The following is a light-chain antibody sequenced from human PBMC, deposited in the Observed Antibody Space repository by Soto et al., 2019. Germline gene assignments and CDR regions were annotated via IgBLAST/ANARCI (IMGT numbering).Light chain of an antibody. CDR2: DAS. Sequence: DIQLTQSPSLLSAPVGYRFTITCRASQSISSWLAWYQQKPGKAPKLLIYDASSLESGVPSRFSGSGSGTEFTLTISSLQPDDFATYYCQQYNSYSITFGQGTRLEIK. V-gene: IGKV1-5*01. CDR3: QQYNSYSIT. CDR1: QSISSW. J-gene: IGKJ5*01.